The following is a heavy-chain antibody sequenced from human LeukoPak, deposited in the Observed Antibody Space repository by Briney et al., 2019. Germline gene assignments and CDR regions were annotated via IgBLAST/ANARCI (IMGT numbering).Heavy chain of an antibody. V-gene: IGHV3-9*01. D-gene: IGHD3-22*01. CDR1: GFTFDDYA. CDR3: AKDIKDYYDSSGPFDAFDI. J-gene: IGHJ3*02. Sequence: GRSLRLSCAASGFTFDDYAMHWVRQAPGKGLEWVSGISWNSGSIGYADSVKGRFTISRDNAKSSLYLQMNSLRAEDTALYYCAKDIKDYYDSSGPFDAFDIWGQGTMVTVSS. CDR2: ISWNSGSI.